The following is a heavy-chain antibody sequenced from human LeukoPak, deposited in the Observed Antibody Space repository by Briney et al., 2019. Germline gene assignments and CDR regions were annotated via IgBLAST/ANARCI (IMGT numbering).Heavy chain of an antibody. CDR1: GFTFSDYY. Sequence: GSLRLSCAASGFTFSDYYMSWIRQAPGKGLEWVSYISSSSGYTNYADSVKGRFTISRDNAKNSLYLQMNSLRAEDTAVHYCARANTAMVPDIWGQGTMVTVSS. CDR2: ISSSSGYT. J-gene: IGHJ3*02. D-gene: IGHD5-18*01. V-gene: IGHV3-11*06. CDR3: ARANTAMVPDI.